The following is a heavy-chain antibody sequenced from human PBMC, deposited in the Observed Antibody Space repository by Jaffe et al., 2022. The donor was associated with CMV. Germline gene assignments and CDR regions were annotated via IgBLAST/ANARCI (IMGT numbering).Heavy chain of an antibody. V-gene: IGHV3-7*01. J-gene: IGHJ4*02. CDR1: GFSFDTFY. Sequence: EVQLAESGGGLVQPGGSLRLSCVVSGFSFDTFYMSWVRQAPGKGLECVANIKQDGSDKSYVDSVRGRFTISRDNSKNSLYLQMNSLRDEDTAVYYCARGGGPAAGKDFDYWGQGTLVTVSS. CDR3: ARGGGPAAGKDFDY. D-gene: IGHD2-2*01. CDR2: IKQDGSDK.